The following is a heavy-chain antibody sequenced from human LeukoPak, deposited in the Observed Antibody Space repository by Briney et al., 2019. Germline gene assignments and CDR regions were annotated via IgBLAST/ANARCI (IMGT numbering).Heavy chain of an antibody. CDR2: ISINGGST. J-gene: IGHJ4*02. D-gene: IGHD2-2*02. Sequence: GGSLRLSCSASGFTFSSNAMHWVRQTPGKGLEYVSAISINGGSTYYTDSVKGRFTISRDNAKNTLYLQMSSLRAEDTAVYYCVRRSPRDCSTTSCYSSSWYFDYWGQGTLVTVSS. CDR3: VRRSPRDCSTTSCYSSSWYFDY. V-gene: IGHV3-64D*06. CDR1: GFTFSSNA.